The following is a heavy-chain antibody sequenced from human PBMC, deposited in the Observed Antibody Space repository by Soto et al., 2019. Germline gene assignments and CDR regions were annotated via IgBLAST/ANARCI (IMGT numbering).Heavy chain of an antibody. D-gene: IGHD1-26*01. V-gene: IGHV3-7*01. CDR1: GFSFSMYW. CDR2: IKEDGSQK. CDR3: ARHQVGYRVTDY. Sequence: EVQLVESGGGLVQPGGSLRLSCAASGFSFSMYWMSWVRQAPGKGLEWVANIKEDGSQKYYVDSVKGRFTISRDNAQNSLYLQMNSLRAEDTALYFCARHQVGYRVTDYWGQGTLVTVSS. J-gene: IGHJ4*02.